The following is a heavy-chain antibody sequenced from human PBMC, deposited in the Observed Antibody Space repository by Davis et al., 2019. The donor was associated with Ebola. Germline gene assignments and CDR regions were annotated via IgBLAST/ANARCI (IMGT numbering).Heavy chain of an antibody. V-gene: IGHV3-21*01. CDR3: AREEGIIAVGGTNYGMDV. J-gene: IGHJ6*01. CDR2: ISKSSSHI. D-gene: IGHD6-19*01. Sequence: PGGSLRLSCAASGFTFSSYAMSWVRQAPGKGLEWVSSISKSSSHIYYADSVKGRFTISRDNARNSVYLQMSSLSAEDTAVYYCAREEGIIAVGGTNYGMDVWGQGTTVTVSS. CDR1: GFTFSSYA.